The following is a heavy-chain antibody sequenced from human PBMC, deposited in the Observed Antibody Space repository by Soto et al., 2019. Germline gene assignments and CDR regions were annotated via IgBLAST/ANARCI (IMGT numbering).Heavy chain of an antibody. CDR3: ARQYCRGTSCYWYFDF. D-gene: IGHD2-2*01. V-gene: IGHV1-2*02. CDR2: INPDTGST. CDR1: GYQFTGSY. J-gene: IGHJ4*02. Sequence: QVRLVQSGADVQRPGASMNISCQASGYQFTGSYLHWVRRAPGHGLQWMGMINPDTGSTTYAETFQERVTMTTDKSAGTVFLGLGRLTSDDTATYYCARQYCRGTSCYWYFDFLGQGTFVSVSS.